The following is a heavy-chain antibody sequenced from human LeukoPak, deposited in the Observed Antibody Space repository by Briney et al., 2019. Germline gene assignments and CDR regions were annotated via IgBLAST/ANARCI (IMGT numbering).Heavy chain of an antibody. CDR2: ISGSGHNT. J-gene: IGHJ4*02. D-gene: IGHD1-1*01. Sequence: AGGSLRLSCAASGFPFSNLAMRGVRQAPGKGLEWVSAISGSGHNTYYADSVKGRFTISRDNSKNTLYLQMNSLRAEDTAVYYCATDRPHPRNEPTNFDYWGQGTLVTVSS. CDR1: GFPFSNLA. CDR3: ATDRPHPRNEPTNFDY. V-gene: IGHV3-23*01.